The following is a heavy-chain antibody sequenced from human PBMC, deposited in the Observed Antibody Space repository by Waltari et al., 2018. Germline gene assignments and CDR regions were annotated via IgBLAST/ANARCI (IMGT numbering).Heavy chain of an antibody. V-gene: IGHV1-3*01. D-gene: IGHD6-19*01. Sequence: QVQLVQSGAEVKHPGASVTVSCKAPAYSFTRSAIHWVRQAPGQGLEWMGWVNPANGNREYSENFQARVTIFSDTSASTAYMELRSLKSEDTAVYYCARSRRPDTSGWYYFDYWGPGTLVTVSS. J-gene: IGHJ4*02. CDR1: AYSFTRSA. CDR2: VNPANGNR. CDR3: ARSRRPDTSGWYYFDY.